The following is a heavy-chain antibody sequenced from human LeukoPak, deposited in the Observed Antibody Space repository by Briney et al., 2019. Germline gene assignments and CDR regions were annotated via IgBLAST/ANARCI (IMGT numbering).Heavy chain of an antibody. CDR3: ANFFRIAAAFFPFDY. Sequence: PGGSLRLSCAASGFTFSSYAMSWVRQAPGKGLEWVSAISGSGGSTYYADSVKGRFTISRDNSKNTLYLQMNSLRAEDTAVYYCANFFRIAAAFFPFDYWGQGTLVTVSS. CDR1: GFTFSSYA. V-gene: IGHV3-23*01. CDR2: ISGSGGST. J-gene: IGHJ4*02. D-gene: IGHD6-13*01.